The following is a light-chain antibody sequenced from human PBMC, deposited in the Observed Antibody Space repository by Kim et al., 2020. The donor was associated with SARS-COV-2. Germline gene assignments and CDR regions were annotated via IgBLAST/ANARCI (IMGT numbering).Light chain of an antibody. CDR1: SPRSNY. CDR2: GKN. CDR3: TSRDTKPNTLYV. V-gene: IGLV3-19*01. Sequence: SSELTQDPAVSVALGQTVRITCQRDSPRSNYISWYQQNPGQAPVLVIYGKNNRPSGIPGRFSCSSSGNTASLTITGAQAGDEADYYCTSRDTKPNTLYV. J-gene: IGLJ1*01.